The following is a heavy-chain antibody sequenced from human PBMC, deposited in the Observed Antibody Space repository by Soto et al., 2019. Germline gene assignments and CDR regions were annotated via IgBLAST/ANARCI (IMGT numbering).Heavy chain of an antibody. CDR3: AKGLAYYYDSSGYYPIGAFDI. V-gene: IGHV3-23*01. J-gene: IGHJ3*02. D-gene: IGHD3-22*01. CDR1: GFTFSSYA. CDR2: ISGSGGST. Sequence: EVQLLESGGGLVQPGGSLRLSCAASGFTFSSYAMSWVRQAPGKGLEWVSAISGSGGSTYYADSVKGRFTISRDNSKNTLYLQMNSLRVEDTAVYYCAKGLAYYYDSSGYYPIGAFDIWGQGTMVTVSS.